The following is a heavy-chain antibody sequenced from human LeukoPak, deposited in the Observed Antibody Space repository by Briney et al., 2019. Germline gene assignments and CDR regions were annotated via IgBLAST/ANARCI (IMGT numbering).Heavy chain of an antibody. Sequence: SETLSLTCAVYGGSFSGYYWSWIRQPPGKGLEWIGEINYSGSTNYDPSLKSRVTISVDKSKNQFSLKLSSVTAADTAVYYCARGGLLWFGVMNYSWFDSWGQGTLVTVSS. D-gene: IGHD3-10*01. CDR3: ARGGLLWFGVMNYSWFDS. J-gene: IGHJ5*01. CDR1: GGSFSGYY. V-gene: IGHV4-34*01. CDR2: INYSGST.